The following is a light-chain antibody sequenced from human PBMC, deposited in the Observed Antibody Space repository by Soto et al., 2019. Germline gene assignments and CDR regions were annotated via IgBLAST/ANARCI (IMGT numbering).Light chain of an antibody. CDR2: GVS. Sequence: EIVLTQSPGTLSLSPGERATLSCRASQSVPSNFLAWYQQKPGQAPILLIYGVSRRATGIPDRFSGSGSGTDFTLNIRRLEPEYFAVYYCQQYDSTWTFGQGTKVEIK. J-gene: IGKJ1*01. V-gene: IGKV3-20*01. CDR3: QQYDSTWT. CDR1: QSVPSNF.